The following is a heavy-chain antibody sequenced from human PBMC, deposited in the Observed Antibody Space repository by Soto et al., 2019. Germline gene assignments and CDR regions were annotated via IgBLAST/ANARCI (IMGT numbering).Heavy chain of an antibody. D-gene: IGHD2-2*01. CDR3: AKLGSSSWSPHYYFDY. CDR2: ITDSGDDT. J-gene: IGHJ4*02. CDR1: GFTFNNYA. Sequence: EVQLLESGGGLVQPGGSLRLSCAASGFTFNNYAMGWVRQAPGKGLEWVSAITDSGDDTYYIDSVKRRFTMSRDNSKSTLYLQMNSLRAEDTAIYYWAKLGSSSWSPHYYFDYWGQGTLVTVSS. V-gene: IGHV3-23*01.